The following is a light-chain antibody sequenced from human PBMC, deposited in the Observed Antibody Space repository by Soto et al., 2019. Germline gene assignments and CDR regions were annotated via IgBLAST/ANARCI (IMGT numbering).Light chain of an antibody. CDR3: SLYTSTTKV. CDR1: SSDVGGYKY. V-gene: IGLV2-14*01. J-gene: IGLJ2*01. CDR2: EVS. Sequence: QSVLTQPASVSGSPGQSITISCTGTSSDVGGYKYVSWYQQHPGKAPKLMIYEVSNRPSGVSNRFSGSKSGNTASLTISGLQAEDEADYYCSLYTSTTKVFGGGTQLTVL.